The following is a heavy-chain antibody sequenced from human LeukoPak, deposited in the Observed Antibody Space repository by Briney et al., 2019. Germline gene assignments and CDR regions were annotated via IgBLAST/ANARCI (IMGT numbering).Heavy chain of an antibody. V-gene: IGHV3-23*01. J-gene: IGHJ4*02. CDR2: ISGSGGRT. CDR1: GFTFDSYA. D-gene: IGHD5-24*01. Sequence: GGSLRLSCAASGFTFDSYALIWVRQAPGKGLEWVSGISGSGGRTYYADSVKGRFTISRDNSNKTLYLQMDSLRAEDTAVYYCAKDHSQLVPRFFDSWGQGTLVAVSS. CDR3: AKDHSQLVPRFFDS.